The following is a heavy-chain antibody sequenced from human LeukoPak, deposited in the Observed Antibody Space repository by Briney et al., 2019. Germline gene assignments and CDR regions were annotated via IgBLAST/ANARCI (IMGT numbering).Heavy chain of an antibody. CDR3: ARTYDFGRGPPGDAFDN. CDR1: GFTFTIFG. D-gene: IGHD3-3*01. CDR2: IDARSGIT. V-gene: IGHV3-48*01. Sequence: GGSLRLSCAASGFTFTIFGLNWVRQAPGRGREGVSYIDARSGITYYADSVQGRFTLSRDNARESVFLQMDSLRVDDTAVYYCARTYDFGRGPPGDAFDNWGPGTWVIVSS. J-gene: IGHJ3*02.